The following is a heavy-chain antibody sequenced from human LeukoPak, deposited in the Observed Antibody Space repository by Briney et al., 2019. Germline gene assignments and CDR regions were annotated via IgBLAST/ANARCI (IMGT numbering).Heavy chain of an antibody. J-gene: IGHJ4*02. D-gene: IGHD6-13*01. Sequence: PGGSLRLSCAASGFTFSNAWMSWVRQAPGKGLEWVGRIKSKTDGGTTDYAAPVEGRFTISRDDSKNTLYLQMNSLKTEDTAVYYCTTDLGLAAADYWGQGTLVTVSS. CDR1: GFTFSNAW. CDR3: TTDLGLAAADY. CDR2: IKSKTDGGTT. V-gene: IGHV3-15*01.